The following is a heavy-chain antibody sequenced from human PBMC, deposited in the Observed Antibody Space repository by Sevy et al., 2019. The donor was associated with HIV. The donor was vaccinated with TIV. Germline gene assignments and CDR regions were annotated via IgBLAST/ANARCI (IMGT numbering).Heavy chain of an antibody. CDR3: AKEPVVAHYYYYGMDV. V-gene: IGHV3-23*01. CDR2: ISGSGGST. Sequence: GGSLRLSCAASGFTFSSYAMSWVRQAPGKGLEWVSAISGSGGSTYYADSVKGRFTISRDNSKNTLYLQTNSLRAEDTAVYYCAKEPVVAHYYYYGMDVWGQGTTVTVSS. J-gene: IGHJ6*02. CDR1: GFTFSSYA. D-gene: IGHD3-22*01.